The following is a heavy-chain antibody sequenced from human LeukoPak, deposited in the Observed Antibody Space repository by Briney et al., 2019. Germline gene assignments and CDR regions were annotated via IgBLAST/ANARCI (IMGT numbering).Heavy chain of an antibody. Sequence: GGSLRLSCAAPGFTFSSYGMHWVRQAPGKGLEREAFIRYDGSNKYYAASVKGRFTISRDKSKNTLYLQMNSLRAEDTAVYYCANYYDFWSGYYFDYWGQGTLVTVSS. CDR1: GFTFSSYG. D-gene: IGHD3-3*01. CDR3: ANYYDFWSGYYFDY. V-gene: IGHV3-30*02. J-gene: IGHJ4*02. CDR2: IRYDGSNK.